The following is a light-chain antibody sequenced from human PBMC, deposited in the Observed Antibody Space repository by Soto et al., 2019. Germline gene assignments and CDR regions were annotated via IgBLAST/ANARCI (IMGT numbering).Light chain of an antibody. V-gene: IGKV3-15*01. CDR2: GAS. J-gene: IGKJ4*01. CDR3: QQYNNWSVT. CDR1: QSVSSN. Sequence: EIVMTQSPATLSVSPGERATLSCRASQSVSSNLAWYQQQPGQAPRLLIYGASTRATGFPARFSGSGSGTEFTLTVSSLQSEDFAVYCCQQYNNWSVTFGGGTKVEIK.